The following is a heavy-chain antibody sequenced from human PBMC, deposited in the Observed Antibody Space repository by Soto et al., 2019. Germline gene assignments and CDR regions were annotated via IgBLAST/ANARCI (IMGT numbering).Heavy chain of an antibody. CDR3: ARGTVTVDYYYYGMDV. V-gene: IGHV1-69*01. Sequence: QVQLVQSGAEVKKPGSSVKVSCKASGGTFSSYAISWVRQAPRQGLEWMGGIIPIFGTANYAQKFQGRVTITADESTSTAYMELSSLRSEDTAVYYCARGTVTVDYYYYGMDVWGQGTTVTVSS. CDR1: GGTFSSYA. J-gene: IGHJ6*02. D-gene: IGHD4-4*01. CDR2: IIPIFGTA.